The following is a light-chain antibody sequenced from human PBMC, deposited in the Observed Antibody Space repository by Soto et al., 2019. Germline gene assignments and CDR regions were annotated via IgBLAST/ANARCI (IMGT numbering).Light chain of an antibody. CDR3: SSYTSSSTLYV. CDR2: EVS. Sequence: QSALTQRASVSGSPGQSITISCTGTSSDVGGYNYVSWYQQHPGKAPKLMIYEVSNRPSGVSNRFSGSKSGNTASLTISGLQAEDEADYYCSSYTSSSTLYVFGTGTKVTV. V-gene: IGLV2-14*01. J-gene: IGLJ1*01. CDR1: SSDVGGYNY.